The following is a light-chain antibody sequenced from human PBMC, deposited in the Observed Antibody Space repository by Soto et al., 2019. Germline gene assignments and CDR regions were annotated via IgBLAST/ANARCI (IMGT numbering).Light chain of an antibody. CDR2: GAS. V-gene: IGKV3-15*01. CDR3: KQYKEWPPFT. CDR1: QSVSSN. Sequence: EILMTHSPVTLSVSPWERATLSCRASQSVSSNLAWYQQKPGQAPSLLILGASTRATGVPARFSGSGSGTEFTLSISSLQSEDFAVYYCKQYKEWPPFTFGQGTRLEIK. J-gene: IGKJ5*01.